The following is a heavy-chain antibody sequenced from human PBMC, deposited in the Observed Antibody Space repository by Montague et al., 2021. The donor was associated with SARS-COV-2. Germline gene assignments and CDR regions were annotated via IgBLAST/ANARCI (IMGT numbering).Heavy chain of an antibody. CDR1: GGSISSGSYY. CDR2: IYTSGST. D-gene: IGHD3-9*01. V-gene: IGHV4-61*02. J-gene: IGHJ4*02. Sequence: TLSLTCTVSGGSISSGSYYWNWIRQPAGKGPEWIGRIYTSGSTNYNPSLKSRVTISVDTSKNQFSLKLSSVTAADTAVYHCARESLHLTGYYNDYFDYWGQGTLVTVSS. CDR3: ARESLHLTGYYNDYFDY.